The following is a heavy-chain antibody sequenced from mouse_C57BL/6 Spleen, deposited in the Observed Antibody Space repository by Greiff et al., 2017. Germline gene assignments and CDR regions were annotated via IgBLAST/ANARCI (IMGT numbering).Heavy chain of an antibody. J-gene: IGHJ2*01. CDR1: GYAFSSYW. Sequence: QVQLQQSGAELVKPGASVKISCKASGYAFSSYWMNWVKQRPGKGLEWIGQIYPGDGDTNYNGKFKGKATLTADKSSSTAYMQRSSMTSEDSAVYFCSREGLRGYFDYWGQGTTLTVSS. CDR2: IYPGDGDT. V-gene: IGHV1-80*01. CDR3: SREGLRGYFDY. D-gene: IGHD3-3*01.